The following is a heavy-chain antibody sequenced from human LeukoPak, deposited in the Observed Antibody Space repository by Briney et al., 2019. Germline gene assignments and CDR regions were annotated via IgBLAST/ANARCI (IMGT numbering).Heavy chain of an antibody. CDR3: ARGLGYCSSTSCPFDY. CDR2: IIPIFGTA. D-gene: IGHD2-2*01. CDR1: GGTFSSYA. Sequence: ASVKVSCKASGGTFSSYAISWVRQAPGQGLEWMGGIIPIFGTANYAQKFQGRVTITADEPTSTAYMELSSLRSEDTAVYYCARGLGYCSSTSCPFDYWGQGTLVTVSS. J-gene: IGHJ4*02. V-gene: IGHV1-69*13.